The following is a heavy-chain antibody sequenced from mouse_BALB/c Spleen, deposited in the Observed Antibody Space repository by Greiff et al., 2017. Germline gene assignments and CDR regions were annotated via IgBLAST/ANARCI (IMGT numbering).Heavy chain of an antibody. D-gene: IGHD2-1*01. J-gene: IGHJ4*01. CDR3: ARDPYGNRYYYAMDD. CDR1: GFTFTDYY. Sequence: DVMLVESGGGLVQPGGSLRLSCATSGFTFTDYYMSWVRQPPGKALEWLGFIRNKANGYTTEYSASVKGRFTISRDNSQSILYLQMNTLRAEDSATYYWARDPYGNRYYYAMDDWGQGTSVTVSS. V-gene: IGHV7-3*02. CDR2: IRNKANGYTT.